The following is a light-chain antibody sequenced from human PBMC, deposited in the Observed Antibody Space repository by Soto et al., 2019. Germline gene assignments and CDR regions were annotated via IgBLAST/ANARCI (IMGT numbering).Light chain of an antibody. J-gene: IGLJ2*01. CDR1: SSDVGGYND. CDR2: EFS. Sequence: QSVLTQPASVSGSPGQSITISCTGTSSDVGGYNDVSWYQQHPGKAPKRMIYEFSNRPSGVSNRVSGSKSGNTPSLTISGLQAEDEADYYCSSYTSSSTLVFGGGTKLTVL. V-gene: IGLV2-14*01. CDR3: SSYTSSSTLV.